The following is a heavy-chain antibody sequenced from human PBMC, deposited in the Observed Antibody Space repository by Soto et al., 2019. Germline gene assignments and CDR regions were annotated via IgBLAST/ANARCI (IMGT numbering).Heavy chain of an antibody. CDR3: AAGIGAATMFDY. D-gene: IGHD6-13*01. CDR1: GFTFSSCG. Sequence: PGGSLRLSCAASGFTFSSCGMHWVRQAPGKGQEWVAVRWYDGKNKVYADSLKGRFSISRENSKNPLFLQMNSLKAEDTAVYYSAAGIGAATMFDYWAGGSPVNVSS. V-gene: IGHV3-33*01. J-gene: IGHJ4*02. CDR2: RWYDGKNK.